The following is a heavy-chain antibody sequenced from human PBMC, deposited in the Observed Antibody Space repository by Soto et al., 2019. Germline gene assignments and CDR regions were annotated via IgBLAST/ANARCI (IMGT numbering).Heavy chain of an antibody. D-gene: IGHD3-3*01. CDR2: ISGSGGST. CDR1: GFTFSSYA. Sequence: SGGSLRLSCAASGFTFSSYAMSWVRQAPGKGLEWVSAISGSGGSTYYADSVKGRFTISRDNSKNTLYLQMNSLRAEDTAVYYCAKVAQSRFLEWLETNNWFDPWGQGTLVTVSS. CDR3: AKVAQSRFLEWLETNNWFDP. V-gene: IGHV3-23*01. J-gene: IGHJ5*02.